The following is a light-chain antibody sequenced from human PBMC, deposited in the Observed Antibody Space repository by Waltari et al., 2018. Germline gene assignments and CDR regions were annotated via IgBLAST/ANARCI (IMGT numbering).Light chain of an antibody. J-gene: IGLJ2*01. CDR3: SSYAVTYTLGL. Sequence: QSALTQPRSVSGSPGESVTITCTGTSSDIGAYNFVSWYQHHPGKGPKLLIYDVSGRPSGVPELFSGSKSRNTASLTISGLQAEDEADYCCSSYAVTYTLGLFGAGTTLTV. CDR1: SSDIGAYNF. V-gene: IGLV2-11*01. CDR2: DVS.